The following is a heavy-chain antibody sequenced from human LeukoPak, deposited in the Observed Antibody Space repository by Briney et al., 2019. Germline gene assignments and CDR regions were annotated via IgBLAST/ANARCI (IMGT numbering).Heavy chain of an antibody. J-gene: IGHJ3*01. CDR2: ISGSGETI. V-gene: IGHV3-48*03. CDR3: ARVNPNRNSLDL. CDR1: GLTFSSYE. Sequence: GGSLRLSCAAAGLTFSSYEMYWVRQAPGEGLEWVSYISGSGETIYYADSVKGRFTISRDNAKNSLYLQMNSLRGGDTAVYYCARVNPNRNSLDLWGQGTMVTISS. D-gene: IGHD1-14*01.